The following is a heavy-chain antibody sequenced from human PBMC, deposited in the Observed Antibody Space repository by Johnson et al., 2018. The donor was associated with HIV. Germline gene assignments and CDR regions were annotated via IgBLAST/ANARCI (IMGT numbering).Heavy chain of an antibody. V-gene: IGHV3-66*02. CDR3: ARDTSIAAARAFDI. D-gene: IGHD6-6*01. CDR1: GFTVSSNY. CDR2: IYSGGST. J-gene: IGHJ3*02. Sequence: VQLVESGGGLVQPGGSLRLSCAASGFTVSSNYMSWVRQAPGKGLEWVSVIYSGGSTYDADSVKGRLTISRDNSKNTLHMQMNSLRAEDTAVYYCARDTSIAAARAFDIWGQGTMVTVSS.